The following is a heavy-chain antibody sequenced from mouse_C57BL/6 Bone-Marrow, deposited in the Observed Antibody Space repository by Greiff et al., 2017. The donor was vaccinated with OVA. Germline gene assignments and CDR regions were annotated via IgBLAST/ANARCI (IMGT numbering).Heavy chain of an antibody. J-gene: IGHJ2*01. CDR1: GFNIKDDY. Sequence: VQLKQSGAELVRPGASVKLSCTASGFNIKDDYMHWVKQRPEQGLEWIGWIDPENGDTEYASKVQGKATITADTSSNTAYLQISSLTSEDTAVSYCTSYGTIDYWGQGTTLTVSS. CDR2: IDPENGDT. V-gene: IGHV14-4*01. CDR3: TSYGTIDY. D-gene: IGHD2-1*01.